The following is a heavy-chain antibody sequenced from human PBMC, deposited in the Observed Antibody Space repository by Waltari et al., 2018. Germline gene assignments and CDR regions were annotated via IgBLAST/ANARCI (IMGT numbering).Heavy chain of an antibody. CDR3: GKDAWGGNYYFFYLDA. V-gene: IGHV3-9*01. CDR2: ISWNNVNI. CDR1: GFAFDDYA. J-gene: IGHJ6*03. D-gene: IGHD3-16*01. Sequence: EVQLVESGGGLVQPGRSLSLSCAGSGFAFDDYAMPWVRQAPGKGLEWVSGISWNNVNIDYADSVRGRFTISRDNAKNSLYLEMTGLRPEDTALYYCGKDAWGGNYYFFYLDAWGKGTTVTVSS.